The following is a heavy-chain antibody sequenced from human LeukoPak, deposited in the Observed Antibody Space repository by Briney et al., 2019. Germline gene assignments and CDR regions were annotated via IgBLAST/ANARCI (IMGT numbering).Heavy chain of an antibody. V-gene: IGHV4-4*02. J-gene: IGHJ3*02. CDR3: ARAVDWDAFDI. CDR2: ISHSGST. CDR1: GGSISSNNW. Sequence: SETLSLTCAVSGGSISSNNWWSWVRQPPGKGLEWIGEISHSGSTGYNPSLKSRVTISVDKSKNHFSLKLSSVTAADTAVYYCARAVDWDAFDIWGQGTMVTVSS. D-gene: IGHD2-21*01.